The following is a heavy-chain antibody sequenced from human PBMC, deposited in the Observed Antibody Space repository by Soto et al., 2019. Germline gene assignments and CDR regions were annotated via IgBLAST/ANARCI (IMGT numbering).Heavy chain of an antibody. V-gene: IGHV4-30-2*01. D-gene: IGHD4-17*01. Sequence: SETLSLTCVVSCGSISSGDHSWSWIRQPPGKGLEWIGSVYHTGSTYYDPSLRSRVTISVDRSRNQFSLKLTSVTAADTALYYCARGTGLTVGRDFFDLWGQGTLVTVSS. CDR3: ARGTGLTVGRDFFDL. CDR2: VYHTGST. J-gene: IGHJ4*02. CDR1: CGSISSGDHS.